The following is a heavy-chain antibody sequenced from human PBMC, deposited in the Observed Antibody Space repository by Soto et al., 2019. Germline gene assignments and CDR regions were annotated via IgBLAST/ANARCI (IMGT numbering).Heavy chain of an antibody. CDR2: IYHSGST. D-gene: IGHD4-4*01. J-gene: IGHJ6*02. Sequence: QVQLQESGPGLVKPSGTLSLTCAVSGGSISSSNWWSWVRQPPGKGLEWIGEIYHSGSTNYNPSLKRRVTISVDKSKNKFSLKLSSVTAAYTAVYYFASLGNSRPYGMDVLGQGTTVTVAS. V-gene: IGHV4-4*02. CDR1: GGSISSSNW. CDR3: ASLGNSRPYGMDV.